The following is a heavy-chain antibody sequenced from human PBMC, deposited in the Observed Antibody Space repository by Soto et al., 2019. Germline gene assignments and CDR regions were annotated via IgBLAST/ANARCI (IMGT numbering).Heavy chain of an antibody. Sequence: GGSLRLSCASSGFTFRSCSMNWVRQGPGKGLEWVSFISVSVDSKYYADSVKARFTISRDNAKNSLYLQMSSLRDEDTAVYYSAKYCSSDVCFDYWGQGTLVTVSS. D-gene: IGHD2-8*01. CDR3: AKYCSSDVCFDY. CDR2: ISVSVDSK. V-gene: IGHV3-48*02. J-gene: IGHJ4*02. CDR1: GFTFRSCS.